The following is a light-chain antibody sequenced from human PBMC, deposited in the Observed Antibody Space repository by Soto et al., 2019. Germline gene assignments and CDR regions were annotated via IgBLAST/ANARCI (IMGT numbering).Light chain of an antibody. V-gene: IGKV3-20*01. CDR2: GAS. CDR3: QQYSRSRLP. CDR1: QSVSSSN. J-gene: IGKJ4*01. Sequence: EIVLTQSPGTLSLSPGERATLSCRASQSVSSSNLAWYQQIPGQAPRFLIYGASSRATGIPDRFSGSGSATDFTLTISRLEPEDFAVYYCQQYSRSRLPFRGGTKLDIK.